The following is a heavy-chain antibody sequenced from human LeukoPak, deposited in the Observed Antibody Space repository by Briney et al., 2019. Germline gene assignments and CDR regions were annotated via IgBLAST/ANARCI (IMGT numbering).Heavy chain of an antibody. CDR3: ARGAYCGGNCYWYFDL. CDR2: IWYDGSNQ. D-gene: IGHD2-21*02. Sequence: GGSLRLSCAASGFTFSNYFIHWVRQAPGKGLEWEAVIWYDGSNQYCADSVKGRFTISRDNSKNTLYLQMNSLRAEDTAVYYCARGAYCGGNCYWYFDLWGRGTLVTVSS. V-gene: IGHV3-33*01. CDR1: GFTFSNYF. J-gene: IGHJ2*01.